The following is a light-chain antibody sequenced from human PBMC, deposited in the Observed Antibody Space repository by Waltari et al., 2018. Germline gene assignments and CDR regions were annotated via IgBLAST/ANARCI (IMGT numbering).Light chain of an antibody. J-gene: IGKJ1*01. CDR3: QQYDNGLGT. CDR2: GAS. Sequence: IVMTQSPATLSVFPGERATLSCRASHSIRSNFSWYQLRPGQAHMLLSYGASTRATGIPARFSGSGSGKQFTLNSSSLQSEGFAVYFCQQYDNGLGTFGQGTKVEIK. CDR1: HSIRSN. V-gene: IGKV3-15*01.